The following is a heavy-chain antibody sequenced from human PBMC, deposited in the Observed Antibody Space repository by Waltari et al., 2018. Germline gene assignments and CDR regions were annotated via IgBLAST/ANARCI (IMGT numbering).Heavy chain of an antibody. V-gene: IGHV1-18*01. CDR1: GYSFSDYG. CDR2: ISPTNGKQ. D-gene: IGHD3-16*01. CDR3: ARVDGGDQPYSFFMDV. Sequence: QVQLMQSGGEVKKPGASVKVSCKASGYSFSDYGITWVRQAPGQGLEWMGWISPTNGKQNLARERKGRVTTTTDTSPTTAYMVLRSLKSDDTAVYFCARVDGGDQPYSFFMDVWGKGTPVTVSS. J-gene: IGHJ6*03.